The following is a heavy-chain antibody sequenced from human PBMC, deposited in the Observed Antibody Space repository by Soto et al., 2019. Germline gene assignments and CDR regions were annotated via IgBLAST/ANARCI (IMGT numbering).Heavy chain of an antibody. Sequence: ASVKVSRKASGYIFTGYHIHRVRQAPGRGLEWMGWINPNSGDTEYAQNFQGRVTMTRDTSFNLVYMEMSGLMSDDTAVYYCARDARGTRGFDEMDIWGQGTTVTVSS. V-gene: IGHV1-2*02. J-gene: IGHJ6*02. CDR2: INPNSGDT. CDR1: GYIFTGYH. CDR3: ARDARGTRGFDEMDI. D-gene: IGHD3-9*01.